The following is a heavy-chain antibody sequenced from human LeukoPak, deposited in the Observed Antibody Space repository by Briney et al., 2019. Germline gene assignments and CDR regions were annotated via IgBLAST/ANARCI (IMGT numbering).Heavy chain of an antibody. CDR1: GFTFSSYA. J-gene: IGHJ1*01. D-gene: IGHD6-13*01. V-gene: IGHV3-23*01. CDR3: AKDGSSSWLPVGEYFQH. CDR2: ISGSGGST. Sequence: GGSLRLSCAASGFTFSSYAMSWVRQAPGKGLEWVSAISGSGGSTYYADSVKGRFTISRDNSKNTLYLQMNSLRAEDTAVYYCAKDGSSSWLPVGEYFQHWGQGTLVTVSS.